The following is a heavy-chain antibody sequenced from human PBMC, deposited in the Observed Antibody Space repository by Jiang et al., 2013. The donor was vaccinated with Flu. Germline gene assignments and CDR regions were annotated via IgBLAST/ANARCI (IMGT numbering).Heavy chain of an antibody. Sequence: EWLGRTYYRSKWYNDYAVSVKSRITINPDTSKNQFSLQLNSVTPEDTAVYYCARRRAVVGGAFDIWGQGTMVTVSS. CDR2: TYYRSKWYN. J-gene: IGHJ3*02. D-gene: IGHD2-15*01. CDR3: ARRRAVVGGAFDI. V-gene: IGHV6-1*01.